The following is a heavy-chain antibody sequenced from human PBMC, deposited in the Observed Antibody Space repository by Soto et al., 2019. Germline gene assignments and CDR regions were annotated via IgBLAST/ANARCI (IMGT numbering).Heavy chain of an antibody. D-gene: IGHD6-13*01. CDR1: GGTFSSYF. J-gene: IGHJ6*02. Sequence: ASVKVSCKVSGGTFSSYFINWVRQAPGQGLEWVGGIIPVFGTASYAEKFQGRVTITADESTSTAYMELSRLRSDDTAVYYCARETPSAAAAYYYYGLDVWGQGTTVTVSS. CDR2: IIPVFGTA. CDR3: ARETPSAAAAYYYYGLDV. V-gene: IGHV1-69*13.